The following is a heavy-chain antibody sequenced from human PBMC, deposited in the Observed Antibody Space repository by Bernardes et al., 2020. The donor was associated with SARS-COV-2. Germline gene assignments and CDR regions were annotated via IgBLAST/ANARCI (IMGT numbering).Heavy chain of an antibody. D-gene: IGHD2-2*01. CDR2: ISYDGSNK. J-gene: IGHJ6*02. CDR3: ARTPYAGYGMDV. Sequence: GGSLRLSRAASGFTFSSYAMHWVRQAPGKGLEWVAVISYDGSNKYYADSVKGRFTISRDNSKNTLYLQMNSLRAEDTAVYYCARTPYAGYGMDVWGQGTTVTVSS. V-gene: IGHV3-30-3*01. CDR1: GFTFSSYA.